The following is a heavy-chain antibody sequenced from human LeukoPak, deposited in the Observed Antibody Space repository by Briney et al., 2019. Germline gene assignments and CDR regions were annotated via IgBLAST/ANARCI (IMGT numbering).Heavy chain of an antibody. J-gene: IGHJ4*02. CDR3: ARSDGSSPDY. CDR1: GGSINDDY. Sequence: SETLSLTCTVSGGSINDDYWSWVRQPPGKGLEWIGYIYYSGSTNYNPSLKRRVTISVDTSKNKFSLKLSSVTAADTAVYYCARSDGSSPDYWGQGTLVTVSS. D-gene: IGHD6-13*01. CDR2: IYYSGST. V-gene: IGHV4-59*12.